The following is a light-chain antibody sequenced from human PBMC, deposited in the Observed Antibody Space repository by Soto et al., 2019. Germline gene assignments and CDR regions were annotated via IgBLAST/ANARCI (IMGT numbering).Light chain of an antibody. CDR2: EVS. J-gene: IGLJ1*01. CDR1: SSDVGGYNY. V-gene: IGLV2-14*01. CDR3: SSYTSSTAYV. Sequence: SVLTQPASVSRSPGQSITISCTGTSSDVGGYNYVSWYQLHPGKAPKLMVYEVSNRPSGVSNRFSGSKSGSTASLTISGLQAEDEADYYCSSYTSSTAYVFGTGTKVTVL.